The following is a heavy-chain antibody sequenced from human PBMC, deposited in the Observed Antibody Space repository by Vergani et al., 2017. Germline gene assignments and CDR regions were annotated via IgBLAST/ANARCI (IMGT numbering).Heavy chain of an antibody. J-gene: IGHJ5*02. CDR2: IYYSGST. CDR3: AREHYYDSSGYYARNNWFDP. CDR1: GGSFSGYY. D-gene: IGHD3-22*01. Sequence: QVQLQQWGAGLLKPSETLSLTCAVYGGSFSGYYWSWIRQPPGKGLEWIGYIYYSGSTNYNPSLKSRVTISVDTSKNQFSLKLSSVTAADTAVYYCAREHYYDSSGYYARNNWFDPWGQGTLVTVSS. V-gene: IGHV4-34*11.